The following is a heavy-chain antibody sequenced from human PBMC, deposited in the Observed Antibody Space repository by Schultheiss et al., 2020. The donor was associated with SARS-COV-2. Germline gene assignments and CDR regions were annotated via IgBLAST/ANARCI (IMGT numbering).Heavy chain of an antibody. V-gene: IGHV3-48*03. CDR3: AKDADHLVGATNARFDY. Sequence: GGSLRLSCAASGFTFSSYEMNWVRQAPGKGLEWVSYNSSSGSSKYYADSVKGRFTISRDNSKNTLYLQMNSLRAEDTAVYYCAKDADHLVGATNARFDYWGQGTLVTVSS. CDR2: NSSSGSSK. D-gene: IGHD1-26*01. J-gene: IGHJ4*02. CDR1: GFTFSSYE.